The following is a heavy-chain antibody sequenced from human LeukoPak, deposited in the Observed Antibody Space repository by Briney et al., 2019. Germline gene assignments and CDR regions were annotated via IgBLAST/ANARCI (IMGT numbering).Heavy chain of an antibody. CDR2: ISGSGAST. CDR1: GFTLSTNA. J-gene: IGHJ4*02. V-gene: IGHV3-23*01. D-gene: IGHD1-26*01. CDR3: AKDVGKWESLHFFDY. Sequence: GGSLRLSCLTSGFTLSTNAMSWVRQAPGKGLEWISGISGSGASTYYADSVKGRFTISRDDSRNTLYLQMNSLRGDDTAVYYCAKDVGKWESLHFFDYWGQGTLVTASS.